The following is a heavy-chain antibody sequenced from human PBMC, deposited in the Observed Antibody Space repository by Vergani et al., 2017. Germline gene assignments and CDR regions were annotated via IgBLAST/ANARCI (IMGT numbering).Heavy chain of an antibody. CDR2: ISAYNGNT. CDR1: GYTFTSYG. CDR3: AGYLPTRRYDYYYYMDV. V-gene: IGHV1-18*01. Sequence: QVQLVQSGAEVKKPGASVKVSCKASGYTFTSYGISWVRQAPGQGLEWMGWISAYNGNTNYAQKLQGRVTMNTDTSTSTAYMELRSLRSDDTAVYYCAGYLPTRRYDYYYYMDVWGKGTTVTVSS. J-gene: IGHJ6*03. D-gene: IGHD3-16*01.